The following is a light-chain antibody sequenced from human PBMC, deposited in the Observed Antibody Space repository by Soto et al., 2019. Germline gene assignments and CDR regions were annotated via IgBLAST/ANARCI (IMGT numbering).Light chain of an antibody. Sequence: IQLTQSPSSLSASVGDRVTITCRASQGIISYLGWYQQKPGKAPNLLIYDASTLHSGVPSRFSGGGSGTDFTLTISSLQPEDFATYYCQQSYSTPITFGQGTRLEI. CDR3: QQSYSTPIT. CDR2: DAS. J-gene: IGKJ5*01. V-gene: IGKV1-39*01. CDR1: QGIISY.